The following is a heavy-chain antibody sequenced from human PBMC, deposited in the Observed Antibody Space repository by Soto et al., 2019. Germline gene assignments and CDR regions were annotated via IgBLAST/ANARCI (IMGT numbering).Heavy chain of an antibody. CDR2: ISWDGGST. V-gene: IGHV3-43*01. D-gene: IGHD3-3*01. Sequence: PGGSLRLSCAASGFTFDDYTMHWVRQAPGKGLEWVSLISWDGGSTYYADSVKGRFTISRDNSKNSLYLQMNSLRTEDTALYYCVRDRHGGPGAYYGNDLAPWGQGTLVT. J-gene: IGHJ5*02. CDR3: VRDRHGGPGAYYGNDLAP. CDR1: GFTFDDYT.